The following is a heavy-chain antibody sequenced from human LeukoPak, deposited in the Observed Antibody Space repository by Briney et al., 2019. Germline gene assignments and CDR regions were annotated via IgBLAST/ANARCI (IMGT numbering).Heavy chain of an antibody. J-gene: IGHJ4*02. V-gene: IGHV1-69*05. CDR1: GGTFISYS. Sequence: SVKVSFKASGGTFISYSISWVRQARGQGLEWMGGIIPIFCTANYAQKFQGRVTITTDESTSTAYMELSSLRSEDTAVYYCARVVTLDGYYFDYWGQGTLVTVSS. D-gene: IGHD6-6*01. CDR2: IIPIFCTA. CDR3: ARVVTLDGYYFDY.